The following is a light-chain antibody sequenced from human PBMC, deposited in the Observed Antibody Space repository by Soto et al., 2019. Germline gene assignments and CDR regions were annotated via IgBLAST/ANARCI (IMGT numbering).Light chain of an antibody. CDR3: QQSYSSPRT. CDR2: GAS. Sequence: EIVLTQSPGPLSLSPGERATLSCRASQSVSSSYLAWYQQKPGQAPRLLIYGASSRATGIPDRFSGSGSGTDFTLTISSLQPEDSAIYYCQQSYSSPRTFGQGTKLEI. V-gene: IGKV3-20*01. CDR1: QSVSSSY. J-gene: IGKJ2*01.